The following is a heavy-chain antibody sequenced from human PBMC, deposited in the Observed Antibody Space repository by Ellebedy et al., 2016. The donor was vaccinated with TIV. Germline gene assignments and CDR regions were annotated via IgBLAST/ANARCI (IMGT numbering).Heavy chain of an antibody. J-gene: IGHJ5*02. V-gene: IGHV4-39*01. CDR3: ARRNDYGDYINWFDP. CDR1: GCSISSSSYY. Sequence: MPSETLSLTCTVSGCSISSSSYYWGWIRQPPGKGLEWIGTSYYSGSTYYNPSLKSRVTISLDTSKNQFSLKLSSVTAEDTAVYYCARRNDYGDYINWFDPWGQGTLVTVSS. CDR2: SYYSGST. D-gene: IGHD4-17*01.